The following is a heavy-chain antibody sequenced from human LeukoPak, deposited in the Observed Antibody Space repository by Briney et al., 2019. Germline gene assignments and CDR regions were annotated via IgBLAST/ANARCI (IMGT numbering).Heavy chain of an antibody. CDR2: ISAYNGNT. CDR1: GYTFTGYY. CDR3: ARDHYYGSGSYYFDAFDI. Sequence: ASVKVSCKASGYTFTGYYMHWVRQAPGQGLEWMGWISAYNGNTNYAQKLQGRVTKTTDTSTSTAYMELRSLRSDDTAVYYCARDHYYGSGSYYFDAFDIWGQGTMVTVSS. V-gene: IGHV1-18*04. J-gene: IGHJ3*02. D-gene: IGHD3-10*01.